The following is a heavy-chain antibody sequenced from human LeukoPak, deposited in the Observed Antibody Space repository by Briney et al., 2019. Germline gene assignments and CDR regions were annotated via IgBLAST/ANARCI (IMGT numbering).Heavy chain of an antibody. CDR1: GFTFSSYA. V-gene: IGHV3-30-3*01. J-gene: IGHJ6*02. D-gene: IGHD2-15*01. CDR3: ARDVGYGMDV. Sequence: GGSLRLSCAASGFTFSSYAMHWVRQAPGKGLEWVAVISYDGSNKYYADSVKGRFTISRDNSKNTLYLQMNSLRAEDTAVYYCARDVGYGMDVWGQGTTVTVFS. CDR2: ISYDGSNK.